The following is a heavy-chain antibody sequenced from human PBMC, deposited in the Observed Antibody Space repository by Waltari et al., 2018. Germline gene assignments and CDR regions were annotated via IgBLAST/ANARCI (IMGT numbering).Heavy chain of an antibody. D-gene: IGHD3-22*01. CDR3: TRHLYSIDYLELAK. Sequence: EAHLLESGGGLAQPGGSLRLSCAASGFNFISYARSWVRQAPGKGLEWVSGISDSGVITKYADSVKGRFTVSRDNSKNTVFLHLNSLRAEDTAIYYCTRHLYSIDYLELAKWGQGTLVTVSS. CDR2: ISDSGVIT. J-gene: IGHJ4*02. CDR1: GFNFISYA. V-gene: IGHV3-23*01.